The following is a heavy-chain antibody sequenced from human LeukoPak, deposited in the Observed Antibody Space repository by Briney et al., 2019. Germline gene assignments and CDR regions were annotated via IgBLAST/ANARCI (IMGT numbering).Heavy chain of an antibody. J-gene: IGHJ6*03. CDR1: GFSFSSYA. D-gene: IGHD1-26*01. V-gene: IGHV3-30*04. Sequence: GGSLRLSCAASGFSFSSYAMHWFRQAPGKGLEWMALISYDASIIFYADSVKGRFTISRDNAKNSLYLQMNSLGPEDTAVYYCARDPYSGNYGNYYYYYMDVWGKGTTVTISS. CDR3: ARDPYSGNYGNYYYYYMDV. CDR2: ISYDASII.